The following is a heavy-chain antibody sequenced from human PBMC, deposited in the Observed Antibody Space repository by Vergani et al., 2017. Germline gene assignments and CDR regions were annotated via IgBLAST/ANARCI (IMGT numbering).Heavy chain of an antibody. V-gene: IGHV1-3*01. CDR3: ARDPVYSSSWYLHWFDP. CDR2: INAGNGNT. D-gene: IGHD6-13*01. Sequence: QVHLVQSGTEVKKPGASVKVSCKASGYTFTTYAMHWVRQAPGQRLEWMGWINAGNGNTKYSQKFQGRVTITRDTSASTAYMELSSLRSEDTAVYYCARDPVYSSSWYLHWFDPWGQGTLVTVSS. CDR1: GYTFTTYA. J-gene: IGHJ5*02.